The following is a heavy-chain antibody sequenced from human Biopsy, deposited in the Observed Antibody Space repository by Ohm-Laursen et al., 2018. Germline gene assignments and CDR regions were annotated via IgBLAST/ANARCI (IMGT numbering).Heavy chain of an antibody. CDR3: VRGVDYYDPYHYYALDV. J-gene: IGHJ6*02. CDR1: GESFNGYY. D-gene: IGHD3-22*01. CDR2: INHSGRT. Sequence: GTLSLTCAVYGESFNGYYWSWIRQTPGKGLEWIGVINHSGRTNYNPSLKSRVTISVDTSKNQFSLKVRSVTAADTAVYYCVRGVDYYDPYHYYALDVWGQGTTVTVSS. V-gene: IGHV4-34*01.